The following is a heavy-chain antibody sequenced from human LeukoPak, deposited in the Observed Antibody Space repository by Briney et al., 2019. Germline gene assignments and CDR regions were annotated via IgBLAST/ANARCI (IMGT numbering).Heavy chain of an antibody. D-gene: IGHD3-22*01. CDR1: GFTFSSYA. CDR2: ISGSGGST. V-gene: IGHV3-23*01. J-gene: IGHJ4*02. CDR3: AKDRSVGESSGYYQDY. Sequence: GGSLRLSCAASGFTFSSYAMSWVRQAPGKGLEWVSAISGSGGSTYYADSVKGRFTISRDNSKNTLYLQMNSLRAEDTAAYYCAKDRSVGESSGYYQDYWGQGTLGTVSS.